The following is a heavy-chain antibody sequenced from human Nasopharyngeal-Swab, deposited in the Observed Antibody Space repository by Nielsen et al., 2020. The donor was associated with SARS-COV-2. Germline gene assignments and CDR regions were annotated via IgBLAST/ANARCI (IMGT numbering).Heavy chain of an antibody. J-gene: IGHJ6*02. D-gene: IGHD6-13*01. CDR1: GFTFSSYG. V-gene: IGHV3-30*03. CDR2: ISYDGSNK. CDR3: ARDAVPGIAAAGHYYYYGMDV. Sequence: GESLKISCAASGFTFSSYGMHWVRQAPGKGLEWVAVISYDGSNKYYADSVKGQFTISRDNSKNTLYLQMNSLRAEDTAVYYCARDAVPGIAAAGHYYYYGMDVWGQGTTVTVSS.